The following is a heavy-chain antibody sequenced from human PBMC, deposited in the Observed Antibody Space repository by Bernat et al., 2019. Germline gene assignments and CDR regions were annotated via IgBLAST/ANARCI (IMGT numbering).Heavy chain of an antibody. CDR3: AKGCGDSCFSVDP. D-gene: IGHD2-15*01. CDR1: GFTFSGYA. J-gene: IGHJ5*02. V-gene: IGHV3-23*01. Sequence: EVHVLESGGGLVQPGGCLRLSCAASGFTFSGYAMSWVRQAPGKGLEWVSGVSGSGRSTFYADSVKGRFTISRDNSKNTLYLQMNSLSAEDTAIDYCAKGCGDSCFSVDPWGQGTLVTVSS. CDR2: VSGSGRST.